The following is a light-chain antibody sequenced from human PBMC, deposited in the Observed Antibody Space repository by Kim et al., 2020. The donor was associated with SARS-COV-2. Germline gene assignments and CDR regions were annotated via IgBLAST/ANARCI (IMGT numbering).Light chain of an antibody. Sequence: DIQMTQSPSTLSASVGDRVTITCRASQSISTWLAWYQQKPGKAPNLLIYKASSLESGVPSRFSGSGSGTDFTLTISSLQPDDSATYSCQQYNSNPLTFGGGTKVDIK. CDR3: QQYNSNPLT. V-gene: IGKV1-5*03. CDR2: KAS. CDR1: QSISTW. J-gene: IGKJ4*01.